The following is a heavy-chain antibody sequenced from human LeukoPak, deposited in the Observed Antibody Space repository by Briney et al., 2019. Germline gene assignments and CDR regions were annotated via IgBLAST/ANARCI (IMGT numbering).Heavy chain of an antibody. CDR3: ARGGNSGWRTPNDDY. V-gene: IGHV1-18*01. D-gene: IGHD6-19*01. J-gene: IGHJ4*02. CDR1: GYTFTSYG. Sequence: GASVKVSCKASGYTFTSYGISWVRQAPGQGLEWMGWISAYNDNTNYAQKLQGRVTMTTDTSTSTAYMELRSLRSDDTAVYYCARGGNSGWRTPNDDYWGQGTLVTVSS. CDR2: ISAYNDNT.